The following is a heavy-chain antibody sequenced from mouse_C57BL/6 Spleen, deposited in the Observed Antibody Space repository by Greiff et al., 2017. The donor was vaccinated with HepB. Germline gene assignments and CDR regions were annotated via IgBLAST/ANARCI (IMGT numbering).Heavy chain of an antibody. CDR1: GYTFTDYY. V-gene: IGHV1-26*01. CDR2: INPNNGGT. J-gene: IGHJ3*01. Sequence: VQLQQSGPELVKPGASVKISCKASGYTFTDYYMNWVKQSHGKSLEWIGDINPNNGGTSYNQKFKGKATLTVDKSSSTAYMELRSLTSEDSAVYYCARYYYGSSPWFAYWGQGTLVTVSA. CDR3: ARYYYGSSPWFAY. D-gene: IGHD1-1*01.